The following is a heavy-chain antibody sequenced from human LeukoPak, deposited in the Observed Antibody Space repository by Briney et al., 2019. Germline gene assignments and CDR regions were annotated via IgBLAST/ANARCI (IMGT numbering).Heavy chain of an antibody. CDR1: GFSFSTYP. Sequence: GGSLRLSCAASGFSFSTYPMHWVRRAPVKGLEFVSSINSNGGNTYYANSVKGRFTISRDNSKNTLYLQMGSLRAEDMAIYYCAREVYGMDVWGRGTTVTVSS. CDR3: AREVYGMDV. V-gene: IGHV3-64*01. CDR2: INSNGGNT. J-gene: IGHJ6*02.